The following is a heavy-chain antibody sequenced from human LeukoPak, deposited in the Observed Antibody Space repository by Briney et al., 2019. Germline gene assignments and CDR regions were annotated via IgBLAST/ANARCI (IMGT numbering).Heavy chain of an antibody. CDR2: IIPIFGTA. D-gene: IGHD6-19*01. V-gene: IGHV1-69*05. CDR3: ANEVAADGAFDY. J-gene: IGHJ4*02. Sequence: SVKVSCKASGGTFSSYAISWVRQAPGQGLEWMGGIIPIFGTANYAQKFQGRVTITTDESTSTAYMELSSLRSEDTAVYYCANEVAADGAFDYWGQGTLVTVSS. CDR1: GGTFSSYA.